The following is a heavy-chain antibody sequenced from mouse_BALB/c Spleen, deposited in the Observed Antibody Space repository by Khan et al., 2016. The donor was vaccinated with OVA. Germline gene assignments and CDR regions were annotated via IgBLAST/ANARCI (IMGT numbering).Heavy chain of an antibody. D-gene: IGHD1-1*02. CDR1: GYSFTNYG. Sequence: QIQLVQSGPEVKKPGETVKISCKASGYSFTNYGMNWVRQAPGKGLKWMGWINTYTGEPTYDDDFKGRFAFSLDTSASTAYLQINNLKNEDTAKYFCASGGYWYFDVWGAGTTVTVSS. J-gene: IGHJ1*01. CDR2: INTYTGEP. CDR3: ASGGYWYFDV. V-gene: IGHV9-3-1*01.